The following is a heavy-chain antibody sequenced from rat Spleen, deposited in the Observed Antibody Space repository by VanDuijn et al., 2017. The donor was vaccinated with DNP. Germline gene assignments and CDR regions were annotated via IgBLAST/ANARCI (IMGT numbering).Heavy chain of an antibody. CDR3: ARHYGGYSYYWYFDF. D-gene: IGHD1-11*01. CDR2: IIYDGSRT. J-gene: IGHJ1*01. Sequence: VQLKESGPGLVQPSQTLSLTCIVSGFSLTSYDVHWVRQAPKKGLEWVATIIYDGSRTYYRDSVKGRFTISRDNAKSTLYLQMDSLRSEDTATYYCARHYGGYSYYWYFDFWGPGTMVTVSS. V-gene: IGHV5S10*01. CDR1: GFSLTSYD.